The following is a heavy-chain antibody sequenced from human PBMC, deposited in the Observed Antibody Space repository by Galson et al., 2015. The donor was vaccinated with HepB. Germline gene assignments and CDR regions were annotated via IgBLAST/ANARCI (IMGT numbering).Heavy chain of an antibody. J-gene: IGHJ6*02. CDR2: ISAYNGNT. V-gene: IGHV1-18*04. CDR1: GYTFTSYG. CDR3: ARDQSVLGCSSTSCFQPDGYGMDV. D-gene: IGHD2-2*01. Sequence: SVKVSCKASGYTFTSYGISWVRQAPGQGLEWMGWISAYNGNTNYAQKLQGRVTMTTDTSTSTAYMELRSLRSDDTAVYYCARDQSVLGCSSTSCFQPDGYGMDVWGQGTTVTVSS.